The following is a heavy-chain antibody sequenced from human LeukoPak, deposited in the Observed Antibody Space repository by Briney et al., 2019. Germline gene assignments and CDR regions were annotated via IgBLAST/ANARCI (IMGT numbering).Heavy chain of an antibody. D-gene: IGHD1-26*01. J-gene: IGHJ3*02. CDR3: ARDPRPYSGSGLHFDI. V-gene: IGHV3-48*02. CDR2: IGSSSSPI. Sequence: GGSLRLSCAASGFTFSSYAMSWVRQVPGKGLEWVSFIGSSSSPIYYADSVKGRFTVSRDNAKNSLYLHLNSLRDEDTAVYYCARDPRPYSGSGLHFDIWGQGTLVTVSS. CDR1: GFTFSSYA.